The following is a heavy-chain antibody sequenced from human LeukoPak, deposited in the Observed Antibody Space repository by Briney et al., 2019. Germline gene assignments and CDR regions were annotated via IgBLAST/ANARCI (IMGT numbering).Heavy chain of an antibody. CDR1: GFTFSDYY. Sequence: GGSLRLSCTASGFTFSDYYMTWIRQAPGKGLEWVSTISGGGGSTYYADSVKGRFTISRDNSKNTLYLQVNSLRAEDTAVYYCAKGGKWDVTPFDYWGQGTLVTVSS. CDR2: ISGGGGST. D-gene: IGHD1-26*01. V-gene: IGHV3-23*01. CDR3: AKGGKWDVTPFDY. J-gene: IGHJ4*02.